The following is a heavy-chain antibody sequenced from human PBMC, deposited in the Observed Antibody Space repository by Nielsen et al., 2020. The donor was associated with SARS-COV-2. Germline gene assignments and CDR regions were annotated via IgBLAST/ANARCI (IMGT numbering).Heavy chain of an antibody. CDR1: GFTFSSYG. J-gene: IGHJ4*02. Sequence: GESLKISCAASGFTFSSYGMHWVRQAPGKGLEWVSAISSSGGTIYYSDSVKGRFTISRDNAKNSLYLQMNSLRAEDTAVYYCASGWSFDYWGQGTLVTVSS. D-gene: IGHD6-19*01. CDR2: ISSSGGTI. CDR3: ASGWSFDY. V-gene: IGHV3-48*01.